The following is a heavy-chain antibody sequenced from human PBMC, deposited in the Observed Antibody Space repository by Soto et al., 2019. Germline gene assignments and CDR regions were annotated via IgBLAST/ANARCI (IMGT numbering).Heavy chain of an antibody. CDR3: ARVTLKAGNWFDP. CDR2: INPNGGST. CDR1: ADTFTSYY. V-gene: IGHV1-46*01. Sequence: GASVKVSCKAPADTFTSYYIHWVRQAPGHGLEWMGIINPNGGSTRFAQTFQGRITMTTDTSTSTAYMELRGLTSDDTAIYYCARVTLKAGNWFDPWGQGTLVTVSS. J-gene: IGHJ5*02.